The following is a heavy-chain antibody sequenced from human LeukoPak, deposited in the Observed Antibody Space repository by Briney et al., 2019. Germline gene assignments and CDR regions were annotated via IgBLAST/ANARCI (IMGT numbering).Heavy chain of an antibody. Sequence: PGGSLRLSCVVSGITFSSSAMSWVRQAPGKGLEWVSAISGSGGSTYYADSVKGRFTISRDNSKNTLYLQMNSLRAEDTAVYYCANPSVAATDYWGQGTLVTVSS. D-gene: IGHD2-15*01. CDR2: ISGSGGST. CDR3: ANPSVAATDY. J-gene: IGHJ4*02. CDR1: GITFSSSA. V-gene: IGHV3-23*01.